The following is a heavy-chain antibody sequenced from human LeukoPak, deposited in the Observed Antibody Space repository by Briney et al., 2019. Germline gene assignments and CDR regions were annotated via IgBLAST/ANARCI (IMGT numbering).Heavy chain of an antibody. CDR1: GFTFSSYW. Sequence: GGSLRLSCAASGFTFSSYWMSWVRQAPGKWLEWVANIKQDGSEKYYVDSVKGRFTISRDNAKNSLYLQMNSLRAEDTAVYYCASLTVAGDAFDIWGQGTMVTVSS. V-gene: IGHV3-7*01. J-gene: IGHJ3*02. D-gene: IGHD6-19*01. CDR3: ASLTVAGDAFDI. CDR2: IKQDGSEK.